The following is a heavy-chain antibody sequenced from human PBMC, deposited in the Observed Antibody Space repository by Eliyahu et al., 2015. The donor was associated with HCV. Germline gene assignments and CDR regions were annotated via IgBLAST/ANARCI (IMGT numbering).Heavy chain of an antibody. D-gene: IGHD1-26*01. CDR1: GYTXXELS. J-gene: IGHJ5*02. Sequence: QVQLVQSGAEVXKPGASVKXSCKVSGYTXXELSMHWVRXAPGKGLEWMGGFDPEDGETIYAQKFQGRVTMTEDTSTDTAYMELSSLRSEDTAVYYCALSSGSYLVDNWFDPWGQGTLVTVSS. V-gene: IGHV1-24*01. CDR2: FDPEDGET. CDR3: ALSSGSYLVDNWFDP.